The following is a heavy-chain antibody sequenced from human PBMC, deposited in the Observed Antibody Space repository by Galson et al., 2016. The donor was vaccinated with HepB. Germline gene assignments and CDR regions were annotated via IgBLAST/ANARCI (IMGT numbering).Heavy chain of an antibody. J-gene: IGHJ6*02. CDR1: GYPFTTYA. V-gene: IGHV1-8*01. CDR3: ARAGTIGDGMDV. CDR2: TDLKSGFT. D-gene: IGHD3-16*01. Sequence: SVKVSCKASGYPFTTYAINWVRQAPGQGLEWLGWTDLKSGFTANAQKFQGRVTITSDTSISTAYMELSGLRTEDTAVYYCARAGTIGDGMDVWSQGTTVTVSS.